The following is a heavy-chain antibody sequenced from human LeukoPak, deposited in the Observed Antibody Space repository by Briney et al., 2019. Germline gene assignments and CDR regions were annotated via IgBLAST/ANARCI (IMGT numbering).Heavy chain of an antibody. J-gene: IGHJ4*02. Sequence: GGSLRLSCAASGFTFNDHYMTWIRQAPGKGLEWVSYISSSGSTIYYADSVKGRFTISRDNAKNSLFLQVNSLRAEDTAVYYCVRETGWLFDFWGQGTLVIVSS. D-gene: IGHD5-12*01. CDR3: VRETGWLFDF. CDR2: ISSSGSTI. V-gene: IGHV3-11*04. CDR1: GFTFNDHY.